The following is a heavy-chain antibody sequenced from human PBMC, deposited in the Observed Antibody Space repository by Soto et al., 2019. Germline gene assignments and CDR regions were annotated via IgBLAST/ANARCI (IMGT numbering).Heavy chain of an antibody. CDR1: GYMFPIYH. Sequence: PGESLKISCEASGYMFPIYHISWVRQIPGKGLEWVGKIDPSDSRTMYRPSSRARITISVDKSINTAYLEWGRLKASDTAVYYCARSQSMVTLAYFQHWGQGTQVTVSS. J-gene: IGHJ1*01. V-gene: IGHV5-10-1*01. D-gene: IGHD2-21*02. CDR2: IDPSDSRT. CDR3: ARSQSMVTLAYFQH.